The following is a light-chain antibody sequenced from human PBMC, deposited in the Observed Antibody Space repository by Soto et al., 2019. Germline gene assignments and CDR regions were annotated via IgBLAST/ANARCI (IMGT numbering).Light chain of an antibody. V-gene: IGLV2-14*01. CDR1: ISDIGDYNY. J-gene: IGLJ1*01. Sequence: LGPPSSVCGSPGQSITISCTGTISDIGDYNYVSWYQQHPGKAPKLMIYEVINRPSGISNRFSGSKSGNTASLTISGLQAHAEADYYCSSYTSTSSYVFGTGTTVTVL. CDR2: EVI. CDR3: SSYTSTSSYV.